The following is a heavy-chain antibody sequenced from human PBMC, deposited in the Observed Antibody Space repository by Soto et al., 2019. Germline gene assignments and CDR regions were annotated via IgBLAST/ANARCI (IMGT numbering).Heavy chain of an antibody. CDR1: RFAVADHA. V-gene: IGHV3-30-3*01. CDR2: LSANKNDE. D-gene: IGHD1-26*01. J-gene: IGHJ6*02. Sequence: QDHIVESGGGVVQPGGSLRLSCAASRFAVADHAVHWVRQAPGKGLEWVGGLSANKNDEFYTDSVKGRFSISRDDALNTYFLQLNGLTSEDTAVYYCALRRLTPEGRYLFYGMDVWGLGTTVTVSS. CDR3: ALRRLTPEGRYLFYGMDV.